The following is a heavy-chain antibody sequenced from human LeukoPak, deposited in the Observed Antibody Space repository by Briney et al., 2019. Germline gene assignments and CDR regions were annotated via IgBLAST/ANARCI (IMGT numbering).Heavy chain of an antibody. CDR3: AIHIVVVPAAKKKNWFDP. J-gene: IGHJ5*02. CDR2: INHSGST. D-gene: IGHD2-2*01. V-gene: IGHV4-34*01. CDR1: GGSFSGYY. Sequence: NPSETLSLTCAVYGGSFSGYYWSWIRQPPGKGLEWIGEINHSGSTNYNPSLKGRVTISVDTSKNQFSLKLSSVTAADTAVYYCAIHIVVVPAAKKKNWFDPWGQGTLVTVSS.